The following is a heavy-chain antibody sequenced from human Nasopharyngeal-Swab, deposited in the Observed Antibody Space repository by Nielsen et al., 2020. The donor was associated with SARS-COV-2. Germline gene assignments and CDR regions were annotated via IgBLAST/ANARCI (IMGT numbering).Heavy chain of an antibody. CDR2: IYYSGST. CDR1: GGSISSGGYY. V-gene: IGHV4-31*02. CDR3: ARSSITMIVVVTHFDY. Sequence: SCTVSGGSISSGGYYWSWIRQHPGKGLEWIGYIYYSGSTYYNPSLKSRVTISVDTSKNQFSLKLSSVTAADTAVYYCARSSITMIVVVTHFDYWGQGTLVTVSS. J-gene: IGHJ4*02. D-gene: IGHD3-22*01.